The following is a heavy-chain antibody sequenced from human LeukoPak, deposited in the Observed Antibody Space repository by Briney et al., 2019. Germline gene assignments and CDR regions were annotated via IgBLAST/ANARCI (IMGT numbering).Heavy chain of an antibody. CDR3: ARDGLYVDQREFDY. J-gene: IGHJ4*01. D-gene: IGHD2-2*02. Sequence: GGSLRLSCAASGFTFSSYAMQWVRQAPGKELEWVAVISYDGSNKYYADSVKGRFTISRDNSKNTLSLQMNSLRADDTAVYYCARDGLYVDQREFDYWGQGTLVTVSS. CDR1: GFTFSSYA. CDR2: ISYDGSNK. V-gene: IGHV3-30-3*01.